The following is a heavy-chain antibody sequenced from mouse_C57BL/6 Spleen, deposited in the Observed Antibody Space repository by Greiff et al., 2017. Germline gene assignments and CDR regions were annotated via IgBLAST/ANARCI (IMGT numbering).Heavy chain of an antibody. CDR2: ISSGGSYT. D-gene: IGHD1-1*01. J-gene: IGHJ2*01. CDR3: ARRDYYYGSSHDY. CDR1: GFTFSSYG. V-gene: IGHV5-6*01. Sequence: EVMLVESGGDLVKPGGSLKLSCAASGFTFSSYGMSWVRQTPDKRLEWVATISSGGSYTYYPDSVKGRFTISRDNAKNTLYLQMSSLKSEDTAMYYCARRDYYYGSSHDYWGQGTTLTVSS.